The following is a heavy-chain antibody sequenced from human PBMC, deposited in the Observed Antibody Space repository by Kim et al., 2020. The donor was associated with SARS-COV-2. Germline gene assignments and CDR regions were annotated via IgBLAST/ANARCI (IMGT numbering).Heavy chain of an antibody. Sequence: ASVKVSCKASGFTFTNYVIHWVRQAPGQRLEWMGWINAGNGNTKYSQKFQGRVTITRDSSASAAYMELSSLRSEDTAIYYCGRGEIGYCSSTTCSDAFDIWGQWTVVTVSS. CDR2: INAGNGNT. CDR3: GRGEIGYCSSTTCSDAFDI. D-gene: IGHD2-2*01. CDR1: GFTFTNYV. V-gene: IGHV1-3*01. J-gene: IGHJ3*02.